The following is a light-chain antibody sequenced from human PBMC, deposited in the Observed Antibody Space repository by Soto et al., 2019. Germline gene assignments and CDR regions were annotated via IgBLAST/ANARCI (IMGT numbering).Light chain of an antibody. CDR2: GAS. CDR3: HQYGSSPAT. V-gene: IGKV3-20*01. J-gene: IGKJ1*01. Sequence: EIVLTQSSGTLSLSPGQRATLSCRASQSVTSSYLAWYQQKPGQAPRLLIYGASSRATGIPDRFSGSGSGTDFTLTISRLEPEDFVVYYCHQYGSSPATFGQGTTVEIK. CDR1: QSVTSSY.